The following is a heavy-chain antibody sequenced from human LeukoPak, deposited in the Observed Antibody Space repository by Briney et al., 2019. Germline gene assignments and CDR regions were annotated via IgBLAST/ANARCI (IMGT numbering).Heavy chain of an antibody. CDR1: GLTFSLYA. Sequence: AGGSLRLSCAASGLTFSLYAMHWVRQAPGKGLEYVSAISSNGASTYYADSVKGRFTISRDNSKNTLSLQMGSLRSEDMAVYYCARWVSTSYDAFDIWGQGTMVTVSS. CDR3: ARWVSTSYDAFDI. V-gene: IGHV3-64*02. CDR2: ISSNGAST. J-gene: IGHJ3*02. D-gene: IGHD6-6*01.